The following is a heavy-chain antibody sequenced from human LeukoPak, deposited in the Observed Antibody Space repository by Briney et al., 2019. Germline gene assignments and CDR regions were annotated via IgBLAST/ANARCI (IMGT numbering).Heavy chain of an antibody. Sequence: GGSLRLSCAASGFTFYNSAMNWVRQAPGKGLEWVSAISGSGGSTYYADSVKGRFTISRDNSKNTLYLQMNSLRVEDTALYYCARLSAMVRGPEDIFYFEYWGLGTLVTVSS. CDR1: GFTFYNSA. D-gene: IGHD3-10*01. CDR3: ARLSAMVRGPEDIFYFEY. CDR2: ISGSGGST. J-gene: IGHJ4*02. V-gene: IGHV3-23*01.